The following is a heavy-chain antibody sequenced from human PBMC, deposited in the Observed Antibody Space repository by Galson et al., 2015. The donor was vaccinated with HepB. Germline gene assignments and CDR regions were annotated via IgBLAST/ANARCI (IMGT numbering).Heavy chain of an antibody. J-gene: IGHJ4*02. CDR1: GFTFSSYA. CDR2: ISGSGGST. Sequence: SLRLSCAASGFTFSSYAMSWVRQAPGKGLEWVSAISGSGGSTYYADSVKGRFTISRDNSKNTLYLQMNSLRAEDTAVYYCAKGVCGQLLYLYCWGQGTLVTVPS. CDR3: AKGVCGQLLYLYC. V-gene: IGHV3-23*01. D-gene: IGHD2-2*02.